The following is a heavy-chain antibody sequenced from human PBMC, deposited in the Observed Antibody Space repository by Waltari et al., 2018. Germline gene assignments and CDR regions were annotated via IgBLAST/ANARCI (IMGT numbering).Heavy chain of an antibody. CDR1: GCTVGSYS. CDR3: ARDRDWAFDI. Sequence: EVQLVESGGGLVQPGGSLRLSCAASGCTVGSYSMHWFRQAPGKGLEWVSYISGDSGSIHYADSVKGRITVSRDNAKNSLYLQMSSLTAEDTAVFYCARDRDWAFDIWGQGTMVTVSS. D-gene: IGHD2-21*01. CDR2: ISGDSGSI. V-gene: IGHV3-48*04. J-gene: IGHJ3*02.